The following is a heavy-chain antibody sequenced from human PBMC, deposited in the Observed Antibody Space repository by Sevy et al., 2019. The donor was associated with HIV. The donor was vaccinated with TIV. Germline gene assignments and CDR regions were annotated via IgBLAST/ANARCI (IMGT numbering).Heavy chain of an antibody. J-gene: IGHJ4*02. V-gene: IGHV3-9*01. CDR2: ISWNGENM. D-gene: IGHD2-15*01. CDR1: GFMFDAYA. Sequence: GGSLRLSCAVSGFMFDAYAMHWVRQSPGKGLEWVSSISWNGENMGYVDFVKGRFTISRDNAKKSLYLQMNGLRVEDTALFYCVKGMDSAGKYVNFASWGQGTLVTVSS. CDR3: VKGMDSAGKYVNFAS.